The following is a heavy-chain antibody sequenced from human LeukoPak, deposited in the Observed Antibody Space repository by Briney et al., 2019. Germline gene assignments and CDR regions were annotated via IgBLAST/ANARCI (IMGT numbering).Heavy chain of an antibody. J-gene: IGHJ4*02. Sequence: GGSLRLSCAASGFTFRTYAMSWVRQAPGKGLEWVSAISGSGGSTYYADSVKGRFTISRDNSKNTLYLQMNSLRAEDTAVYYCAKRSLWIQLCYFDYWGQGTLVTVSS. CDR2: ISGSGGST. D-gene: IGHD5-18*01. CDR3: AKRSLWIQLCYFDY. CDR1: GFTFRTYA. V-gene: IGHV3-23*01.